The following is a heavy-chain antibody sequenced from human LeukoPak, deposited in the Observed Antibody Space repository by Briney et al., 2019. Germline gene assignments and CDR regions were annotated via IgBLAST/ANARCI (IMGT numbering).Heavy chain of an antibody. J-gene: IGHJ4*02. D-gene: IGHD5-18*01. CDR2: IYHSGST. Sequence: SETLSLTCTVSGYSISSGYYWGWIRQPPGKGLEWIGSIYHSGSTYYNPSHKSRVTISVDTSKNQFSLKLSSVTAADTAVYYCAKDVKRGYSYGSRVSGVDTAMVTFEGWGQGTLVTVSS. V-gene: IGHV4-38-2*02. CDR1: GYSISSGYY. CDR3: AKDVKRGYSYGSRVSGVDTAMVTFEG.